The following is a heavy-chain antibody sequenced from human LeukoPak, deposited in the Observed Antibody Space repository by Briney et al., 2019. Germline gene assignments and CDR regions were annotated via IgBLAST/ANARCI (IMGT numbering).Heavy chain of an antibody. D-gene: IGHD4-23*01. J-gene: IGHJ4*02. CDR3: ARGDGGNRAFDY. CDR2: IGGNSYYT. Sequence: GGSLRLSCAASGFTFNNYAMSWIRQAPGKGLEWVSYIGGNSYYTNYADSVKGRFTISRDNAKNSLYLQMNSLRAEDTAVYYCARGDGGNRAFDYWGQGTLVTVSS. V-gene: IGHV3-11*05. CDR1: GFTFNNYA.